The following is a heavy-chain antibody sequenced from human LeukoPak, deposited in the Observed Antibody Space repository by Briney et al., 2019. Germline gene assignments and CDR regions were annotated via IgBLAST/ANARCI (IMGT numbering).Heavy chain of an antibody. CDR3: ARGAGGLFVVWRYYYYYMDV. CDR1: GYTFTSYD. Sequence: GASVKVSCKASGYTFTSYDINWVRQATGQGLEWMGWMNPNSGNTGYAQKFQGRVTMTRNTSISTAYMELSSLRSEDTAVYYCARGAGGLFVVWRYYYYYMDVWGKGTTVTVSS. V-gene: IGHV1-8*01. CDR2: MNPNSGNT. D-gene: IGHD3-16*02. J-gene: IGHJ6*03.